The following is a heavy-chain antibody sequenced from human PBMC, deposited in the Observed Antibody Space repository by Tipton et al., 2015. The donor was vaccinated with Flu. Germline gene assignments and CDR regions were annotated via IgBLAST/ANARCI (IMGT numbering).Heavy chain of an antibody. CDR3: ARPRGSSYYTDV. CDR1: GFSFSSYW. CDR2: MKEDGSQI. J-gene: IGHJ6*03. Sequence: SLRLSCAASGFSFSSYWMTWVRQAPGKGLEWVASMKEDGSQINYVDSVRGRFTISRDNAKNSLYLQMNSLSADDTAVYYCARPRGSSYYTDVWGKGTTVTVSS. V-gene: IGHV3-7*01. D-gene: IGHD3-10*01.